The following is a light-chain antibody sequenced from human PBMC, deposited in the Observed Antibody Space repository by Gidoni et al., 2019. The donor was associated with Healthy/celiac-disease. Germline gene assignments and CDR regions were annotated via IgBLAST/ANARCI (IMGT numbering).Light chain of an antibody. CDR2: AAS. V-gene: IGKV1-9*01. CDR1: QGISSY. J-gene: IGKJ5*01. Sequence: IQLTQSPSSLSASVGDRVTITCRASQGISSYLAWYQQKPGKAPKLLIYAASTLQSGVPSRFSGSGSGTDFTLTISSLQPEDFATYYCQQLNSYLFFGQXTRLEIK. CDR3: QQLNSYLF.